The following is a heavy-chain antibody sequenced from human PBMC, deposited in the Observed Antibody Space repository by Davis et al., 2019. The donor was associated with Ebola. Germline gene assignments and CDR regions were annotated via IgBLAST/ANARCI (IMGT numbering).Heavy chain of an antibody. V-gene: IGHV4-34*01. Sequence: SETLSLTCAVYGGSFSDYFWSWIRQPPGKGLEWIGEIYHSGSTNYNPSLKSRVTISVDKSKNQFSLKLSSVTAADTAVYYCARQTTGFDPWGQGTLVTVSS. D-gene: IGHD4-17*01. J-gene: IGHJ5*02. CDR3: ARQTTGFDP. CDR1: GGSFSDYF. CDR2: IYHSGST.